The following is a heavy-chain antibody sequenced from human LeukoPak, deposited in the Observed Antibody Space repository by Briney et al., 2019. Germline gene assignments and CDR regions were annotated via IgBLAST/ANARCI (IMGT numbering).Heavy chain of an antibody. CDR2: IKQDGSEK. CDR1: GFTFSSYW. Sequence: GGSLRLSCAASGFTFSSYWMSWVRQAPGKGLEWVANIKQDGSEKYYVDSVKGRFTISRDNAKNSLYLQMNSLRAEDTAVYYCARGTRDPIVGAIGGLVDPWGQGTLVTVSS. V-gene: IGHV3-7*03. CDR3: ARGTRDPIVGAIGGLVDP. D-gene: IGHD1-26*01. J-gene: IGHJ5*02.